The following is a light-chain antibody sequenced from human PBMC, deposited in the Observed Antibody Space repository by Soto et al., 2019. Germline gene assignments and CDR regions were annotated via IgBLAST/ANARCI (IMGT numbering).Light chain of an antibody. V-gene: IGKV2-28*01. CDR2: LGS. Sequence: DIVMTQSPLSLPVTPGEPASISCRSSQSLLHSNGYNYLDWYLQKPGQSPQLLIDLGSNRASGVPDRFSGGGSGTEFTLKISRVEAEDVGVYYCMQALQTPPTFGQGTKVEIK. J-gene: IGKJ1*01. CDR3: MQALQTPPT. CDR1: QSLLHSNGYNY.